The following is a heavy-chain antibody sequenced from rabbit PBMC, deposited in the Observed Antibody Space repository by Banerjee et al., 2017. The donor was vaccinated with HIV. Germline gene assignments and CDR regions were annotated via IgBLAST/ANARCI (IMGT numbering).Heavy chain of an antibody. CDR3: ARSSDGGYLYGMDL. CDR2: IDTNSGST. D-gene: IGHD6-1*01. J-gene: IGHJ4*01. Sequence: QSLEESGGDLVKPGASLTLTCTASGFSFSSDYDMWLVRQAPGKGLEWIACIDTNSGSTYYANWAKGRFTISKSSSTTVTLQMTSLTAADTATYFCARSSDGGYLYGMDLWGPGTLVTVS. CDR1: GFSFSSDYD. V-gene: IGHV1S40*01.